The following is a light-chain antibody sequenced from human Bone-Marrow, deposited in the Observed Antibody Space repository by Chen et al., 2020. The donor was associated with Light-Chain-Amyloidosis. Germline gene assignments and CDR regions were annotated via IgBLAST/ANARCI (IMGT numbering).Light chain of an antibody. CDR2: DDS. CDR3: QVWDRSSDRPV. J-gene: IGLJ3*02. Sequence: SYLLTQPSSLSVAPGQPAPIACGGNNIGSTSVHWYQQTPGQAPLLVVYDDSDRPSGIPERLSGSNSGNTATLTISRVEAGDEADYYCQVWDRSSDRPVFGGGTKLTVL. V-gene: IGLV3-21*02. CDR1: NIGSTS.